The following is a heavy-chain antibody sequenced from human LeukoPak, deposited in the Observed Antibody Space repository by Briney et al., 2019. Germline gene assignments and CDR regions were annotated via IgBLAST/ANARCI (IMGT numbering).Heavy chain of an antibody. Sequence: ASVKVSCKASGYTFSSYGISWVRQAPGQGLEWMGWISGYTGNANYAQNLQGRVTMTTDTSTSTAYMELRSLRSDDTAVYYCARDSNKWDYEAFDIWGQGTMVTVSS. CDR3: ARDSNKWDYEAFDI. CDR2: ISGYTGNA. J-gene: IGHJ3*02. CDR1: GYTFSSYG. V-gene: IGHV1-18*01. D-gene: IGHD1-7*01.